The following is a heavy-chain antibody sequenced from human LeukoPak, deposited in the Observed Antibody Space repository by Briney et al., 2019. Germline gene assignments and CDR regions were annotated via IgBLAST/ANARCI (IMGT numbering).Heavy chain of an antibody. CDR1: GFTFSTYA. D-gene: IGHD3-10*01. CDR3: AKDGTLVRGDIYLNAFDI. Sequence: TGGALRLSCAASGFTFSTYAMSWVRQAPGKGVERVSSITGAGGKTYYADSVKGRFTMSRDNSKNTLYLQMNSLRAEDTAVYYCAKDGTLVRGDIYLNAFDIWGQGTMVTVSS. J-gene: IGHJ3*02. V-gene: IGHV3-23*01. CDR2: ITGAGGKT.